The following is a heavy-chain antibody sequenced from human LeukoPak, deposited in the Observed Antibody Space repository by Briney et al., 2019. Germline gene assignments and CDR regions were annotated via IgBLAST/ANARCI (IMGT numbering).Heavy chain of an antibody. J-gene: IGHJ4*02. CDR3: ARDPRYFGFGGSYYADY. Sequence: GASVKVSCKASGYTFTSYGISWVRQAPGQGLEWMGWISAYNGNTNYAQKLQGRVTMTTDTSTSTAYMELRSLRSDDTAVYYCARDPRYFGFGGSYYADYWGQGTLVTVSS. V-gene: IGHV1-18*01. D-gene: IGHD1-26*01. CDR1: GYTFTSYG. CDR2: ISAYNGNT.